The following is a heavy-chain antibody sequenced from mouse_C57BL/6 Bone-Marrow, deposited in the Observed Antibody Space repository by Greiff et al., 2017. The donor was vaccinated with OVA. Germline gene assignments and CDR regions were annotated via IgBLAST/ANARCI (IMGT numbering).Heavy chain of an antibody. J-gene: IGHJ3*01. Sequence: VQLQQSGAELVRPGASVTLSCTASGFNIKDDYMHWVKQRPEQGLEWIGWIDPENGDTEYASKFQGKATIPADTSSNTAYLQLSSLTSEDTAVYYCTTCLYYYGSSPPWLAYWGQGTLVTVSA. CDR2: IDPENGDT. D-gene: IGHD1-1*01. V-gene: IGHV14-4*01. CDR3: TTCLYYYGSSPPWLAY. CDR1: GFNIKDDY.